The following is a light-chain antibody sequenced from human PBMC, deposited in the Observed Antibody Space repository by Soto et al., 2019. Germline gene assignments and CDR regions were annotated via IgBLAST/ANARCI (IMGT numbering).Light chain of an antibody. Sequence: EIVLTQSPGTVSLSAGERATLSCRASQSISTNSLAWYQQKPGQAPRLLIYAASRRATGIPDRFAGSGSGTDFTLTISSLEPEDFAVYFCHQYDTSPLSFGGGTKVGMK. CDR2: AAS. CDR1: QSISTNS. V-gene: IGKV3-20*01. CDR3: HQYDTSPLS. J-gene: IGKJ4*01.